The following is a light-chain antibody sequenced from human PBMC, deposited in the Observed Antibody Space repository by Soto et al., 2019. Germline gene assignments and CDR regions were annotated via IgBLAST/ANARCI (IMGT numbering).Light chain of an antibody. V-gene: IGLV2-8*01. CDR2: EVT. CDR1: SSDVGGYNY. J-gene: IGLJ3*02. Sequence: QSALTQPPSASGSPGQSVAISCTGTSSDVGGYNYVSWYQRHPGKAPKLMIYEVTKRPSGVPDRFSGSKSDNTASLTVSGLQAEDEADYYCSSYAGSNNFGVLFGGGTKVTVL. CDR3: SSYAGSNNFGVL.